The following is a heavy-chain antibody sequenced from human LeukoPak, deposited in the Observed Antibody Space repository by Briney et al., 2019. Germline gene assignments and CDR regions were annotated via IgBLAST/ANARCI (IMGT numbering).Heavy chain of an antibody. D-gene: IGHD2-21*01. J-gene: IGHJ5*02. CDR2: VSLGGST. Sequence: PSETLSLTCAVSGGSINTGDYSWSWIRQPPGKGLEWIGYVSLGGSTHYNPSLKSRVTISVDTSKHQFSLKLTSVTAADTAVYYCARSDRNFDNWFDPWGQGTLVTVSS. CDR3: ARSDRNFDNWFDP. CDR1: GGSINTGDYS. V-gene: IGHV4-30-2*01.